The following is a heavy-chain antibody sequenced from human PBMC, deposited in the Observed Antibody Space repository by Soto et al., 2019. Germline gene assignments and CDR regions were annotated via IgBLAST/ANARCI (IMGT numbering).Heavy chain of an antibody. Sequence: GGSLRLSCSASGFPLGTHDMGWVRQAPGTGLEWVSSISGPGDKTYYSNAVTGRFTISRDNSKNTLHLQMESLRAEDTAIYYCARAKTYYGSKGWFDPWGQGTLVTVSS. CDR1: GFPLGTHD. CDR2: ISGPGDKT. D-gene: IGHD3-22*01. CDR3: ARAKTYYGSKGWFDP. V-gene: IGHV3-23*01. J-gene: IGHJ5*02.